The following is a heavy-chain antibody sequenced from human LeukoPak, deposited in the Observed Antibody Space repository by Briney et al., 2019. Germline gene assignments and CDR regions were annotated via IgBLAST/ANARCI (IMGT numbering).Heavy chain of an antibody. CDR3: ARDKDDYVWGTYRW. D-gene: IGHD3-16*02. J-gene: IGHJ4*02. V-gene: IGHV4-38-2*01. CDR2: IYHTGST. Sequence: SETLSLTCAVSGYSISSGYYWGWVRQAPGKGLGWIGSIYHTGSTDYNPSLKSRLTISVDMSKNQFSLNLRSVTAADTAVYYYARDKDDYVWGTYRWWGQGMLVTVSS. CDR1: GYSISSGYY.